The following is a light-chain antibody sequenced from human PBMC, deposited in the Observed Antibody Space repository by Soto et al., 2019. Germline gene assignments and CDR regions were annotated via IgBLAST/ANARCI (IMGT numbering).Light chain of an antibody. Sequence: QSALTQPPSASGTPGQTVSISCSGSSSNIGSNYVSWYQQLPGTAPRLLIYRNNQRPSGVPERFSGSKSGTSASLAISGLRSEDEADYYCAEGDNSVSGPNYVFGPGNKVPVL. V-gene: IGLV1-47*01. J-gene: IGLJ1*01. CDR2: RNN. CDR3: AEGDNSVSGPNYV. CDR1: SSNIGSNY.